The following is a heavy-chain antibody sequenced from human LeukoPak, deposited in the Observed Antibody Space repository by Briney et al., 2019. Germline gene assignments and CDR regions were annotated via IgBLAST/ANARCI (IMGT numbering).Heavy chain of an antibody. V-gene: IGHV3-21*01. CDR3: ARDRAAMVIWFDP. J-gene: IGHJ5*02. CDR1: GFTFSSYS. Sequence: GGSLRLSCAAPGFTFSSYSMNWVRQAPGKGLEWVSSISSSSSYIYYADSVKGRFTISRDNAKNSLYLQMNSLRAEDTAVYYCARDRAAMVIWFDPWGQGTLVTVSS. CDR2: ISSSSSYI. D-gene: IGHD5-18*01.